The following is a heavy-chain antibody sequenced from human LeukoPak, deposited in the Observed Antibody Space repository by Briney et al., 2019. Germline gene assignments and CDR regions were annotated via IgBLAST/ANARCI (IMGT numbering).Heavy chain of an antibody. CDR1: GGSISSSSYY. J-gene: IGHJ3*02. Sequence: SETLSLTCSVSGGSISSSSYYWGWIRQPPGKGLEWIGSIYYSGSTYYNPSLKSRVTISADTSKNQFSLQLSPVTAADTAIYYCARRPPALGAFDIWGHGTMVTVSS. CDR3: ARRPPALGAFDI. CDR2: IYYSGST. V-gene: IGHV4-39*01.